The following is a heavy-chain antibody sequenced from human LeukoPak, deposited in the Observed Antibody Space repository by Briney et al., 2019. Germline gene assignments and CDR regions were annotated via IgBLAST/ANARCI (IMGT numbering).Heavy chain of an antibody. J-gene: IGHJ4*02. V-gene: IGHV3-48*04. CDR2: ISSSSSTT. Sequence: GGSLRLSCAASGFTLSSYWMNWVRQAPGKGLEWVSYISSSSSTTYYADSVKGRFTISRDNAKNSLYLQMNSLRAEDTAVYYCARDGGYSYGYGYWGQGTLVTVSS. CDR1: GFTLSSYW. CDR3: ARDGGYSYGYGY. D-gene: IGHD5-18*01.